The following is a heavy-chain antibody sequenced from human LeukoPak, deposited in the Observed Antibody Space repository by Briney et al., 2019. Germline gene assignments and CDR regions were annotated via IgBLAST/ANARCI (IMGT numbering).Heavy chain of an antibody. CDR2: ISSSSSYI. D-gene: IGHD2-2*01. V-gene: IGHV3-21*01. CDR1: GFTFSSYS. J-gene: IGHJ3*02. CDR3: ARLQLGYCSSTSRPGRAFDI. Sequence: GGSLRLSCAASGFTFSSYSMNWVRKAPGKGLEWVPFISSSSSYIYYADSMKGRFTISRDNAKNSLYLQMNSLRAEDTAVYYCARLQLGYCSSTSRPGRAFDIWGQGTMVTVSS.